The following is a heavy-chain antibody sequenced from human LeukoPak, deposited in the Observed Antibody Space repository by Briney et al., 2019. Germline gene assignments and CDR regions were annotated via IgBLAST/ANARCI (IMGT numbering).Heavy chain of an antibody. CDR2: IHYRGYT. Sequence: SVTLSLTCSVSGFSSSNNYWSWIRQSPGKGLEWIGYIHYRGYTYYNPYLESRVTISVDTSQNRFSLKLISVTAADTAIYYCARDVEGATIGHYFDFWGQGILVTVSS. CDR3: ARDVEGATIGHYFDF. V-gene: IGHV4-59*01. J-gene: IGHJ4*02. CDR1: GFSSSNNY. D-gene: IGHD5-12*01.